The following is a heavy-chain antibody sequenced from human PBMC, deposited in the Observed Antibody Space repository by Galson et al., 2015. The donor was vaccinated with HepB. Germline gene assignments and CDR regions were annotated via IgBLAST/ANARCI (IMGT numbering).Heavy chain of an antibody. Sequence: SLRLSCAASALSLSTYAMSWVRQAPGKGLEWVSTISDSGDSTYYADSVKGRFTISRVNSRNTLYLQMNSLRAEDTAAYYCAKIRYSGWASDNWGQGTLVTVSS. CDR1: ALSLSTYA. D-gene: IGHD1-26*01. CDR3: AKIRYSGWASDN. CDR2: ISDSGDST. J-gene: IGHJ4*02. V-gene: IGHV3-23*01.